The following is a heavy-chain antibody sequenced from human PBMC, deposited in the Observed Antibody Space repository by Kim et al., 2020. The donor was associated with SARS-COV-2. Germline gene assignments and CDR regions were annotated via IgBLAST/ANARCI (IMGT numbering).Heavy chain of an antibody. CDR3: VREEVPAASNFYYGMDV. V-gene: IGHV3-74*01. D-gene: IGHD2-2*01. Sequence: GGSLRLSCAASGYTFSSYWMHWVRQVPGKGLVWVSRINSDGSRASYADSVKGRFTISRDNAKNTVSLQMNSLRAEDTAVYYCVREEVPAASNFYYGMDVWGQGTTVTVSS. CDR2: INSDGSRA. CDR1: GYTFSSYW. J-gene: IGHJ6*02.